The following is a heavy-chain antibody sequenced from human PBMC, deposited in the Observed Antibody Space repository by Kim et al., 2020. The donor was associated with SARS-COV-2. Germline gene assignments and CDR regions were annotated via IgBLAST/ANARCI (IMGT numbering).Heavy chain of an antibody. CDR2: ICSDGSKK. D-gene: IGHD2-21*02. Sequence: GGSLRLSCAASGFTFSSSAMHWVRQAPGKGLEWVSFICSDGSKKYYADSVKGRFTISRDNSKNMLFLQMNSLRDEDTAVYYCVKDPCGGDCYFGLTGFDLWGRGTMVTVSS. J-gene: IGHJ3*01. CDR1: GFTFSSSA. V-gene: IGHV3-30*02. CDR3: VKDPCGGDCYFGLTGFDL.